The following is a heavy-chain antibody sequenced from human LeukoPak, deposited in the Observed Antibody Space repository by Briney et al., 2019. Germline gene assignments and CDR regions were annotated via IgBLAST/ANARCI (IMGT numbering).Heavy chain of an antibody. D-gene: IGHD3-3*01. V-gene: IGHV3-30*03. CDR3: ARDGSIFGVVNDY. J-gene: IGHJ4*02. Sequence: PGRSLRLSCAASGFTFSSSGMHWVRQAPGKGLEWVAVISYDGSKKYYADSVKGRFTISRDNSKNTLYLEMNSLRAEDTALYYCARDGSIFGVVNDYWGQGTLVTVSS. CDR2: ISYDGSKK. CDR1: GFTFSSSG.